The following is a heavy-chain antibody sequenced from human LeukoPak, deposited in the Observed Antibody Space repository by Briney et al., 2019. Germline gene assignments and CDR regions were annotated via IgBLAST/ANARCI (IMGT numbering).Heavy chain of an antibody. J-gene: IGHJ6*02. D-gene: IGHD6-13*01. V-gene: IGHV4-59*01. CDR1: GGSISDYY. Sequence: SETLSLTCTVSGGSISDYYWSWIRQPPGKGLEWIGYVYYSGDTNYNPSLKSRVTMSVDTSKNQFSLKLNSVTAADMAVYYCARGSPYSSSWYSYYYYGMDVWGQGTTVTVSS. CDR3: ARGSPYSSSWYSYYYYGMDV. CDR2: VYYSGDT.